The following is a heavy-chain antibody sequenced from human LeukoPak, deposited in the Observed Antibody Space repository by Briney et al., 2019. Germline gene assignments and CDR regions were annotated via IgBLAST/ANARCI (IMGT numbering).Heavy chain of an antibody. CDR2: IYPADSDT. V-gene: IGHV5-51*01. Sequence: GESLKISCKGSGYRFTTYWIGWVRQMPGKGLEWMGIIYPADSDTRYSPSFQGQVTISADKSISTAYLQWSSLKASDTAMYYCARRYYYDNSGYYSDYWGQGTLVTVSS. J-gene: IGHJ4*02. CDR3: ARRYYYDNSGYYSDY. D-gene: IGHD3-22*01. CDR1: GYRFTTYW.